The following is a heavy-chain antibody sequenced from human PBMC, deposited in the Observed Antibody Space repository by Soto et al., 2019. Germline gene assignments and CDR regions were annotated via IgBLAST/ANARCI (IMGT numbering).Heavy chain of an antibody. V-gene: IGHV3-9*01. D-gene: IGHD3-16*01. CDR1: GFTFDDYA. J-gene: IGHJ3*02. CDR2: ISWNSGSI. CDR3: ARFMITFGGVPLEAFGI. Sequence: GGSLRLSCAASGFTFDDYAMHWVRQAPEKGLEWVSGISWNSGSIGYADSVKGRFTISRDNAKNSLYLQMNSLRAEDTALYYCARFMITFGGVPLEAFGIWGQGTMVTVSS.